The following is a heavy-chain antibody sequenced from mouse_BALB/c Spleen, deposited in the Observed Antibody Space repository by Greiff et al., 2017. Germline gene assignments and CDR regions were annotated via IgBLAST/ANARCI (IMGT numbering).Heavy chain of an antibody. J-gene: IGHJ4*01. Sequence: EVKLMESGGGLVKPGGSLKLSCAASGFTFSSYAMSWVRQTPEKRLEWVATISSGGSYTYYPDSVKGRFTISRDNAKNTLYLQMSSLRSEDTAMYYCARRAYYYAMDYWGQGTSVTVSS. CDR2: ISSGGSYT. CDR3: ARRAYYYAMDY. D-gene: IGHD3-3*01. CDR1: GFTFSSYA. V-gene: IGHV5-9-3*01.